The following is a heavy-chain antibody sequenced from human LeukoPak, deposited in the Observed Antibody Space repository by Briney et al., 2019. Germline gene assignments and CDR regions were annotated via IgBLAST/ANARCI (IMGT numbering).Heavy chain of an antibody. CDR1: GGSFSGYY. J-gene: IGHJ4*02. V-gene: IGHV4-34*01. Sequence: SETLSLTCAVYGGSFSGYYWSWIRQPPGKGLEWIGEINHSGSTNFNPSLKSRVTISVDTSKNQFSLKLSSVTAADTAVYYCARGPASHSSGWSGDYWGQGTLVTVSS. CDR2: INHSGST. CDR3: ARGPASHSSGWSGDY. D-gene: IGHD6-19*01.